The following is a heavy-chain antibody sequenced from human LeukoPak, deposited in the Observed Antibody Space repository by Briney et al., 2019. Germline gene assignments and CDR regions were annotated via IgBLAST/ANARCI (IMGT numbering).Heavy chain of an antibody. D-gene: IGHD5/OR15-5a*01. Sequence: SSETLSLTCTVSGDSLSSGLYYWGWIRQPPGQGLTWIGSVYYSGSTLFSASFENRVAMSVDRLKNQSSLKPNSEYGADTATYSCARLCQVSTCAKFEYWRQGIVVTVAS. J-gene: IGHJ4*02. CDR1: GDSLSSGLYY. CDR3: ARLCQVSTCAKFEY. V-gene: IGHV4-39*01. CDR2: VYYSGST.